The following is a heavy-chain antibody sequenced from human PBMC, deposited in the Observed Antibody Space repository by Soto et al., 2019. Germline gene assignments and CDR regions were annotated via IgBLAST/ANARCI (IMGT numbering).Heavy chain of an antibody. Sequence: ASVKVSCKASGYTFTSYAMHWVRQAPGQRLEWMGWINAGNGNTKYSQKFQGRVTMTRDTSISTAYMELSSLRSEDTAVYYCARVLGIAVAPPGYWGQGTLVTVSS. V-gene: IGHV1-3*01. J-gene: IGHJ4*02. CDR2: INAGNGNT. CDR3: ARVLGIAVAPPGY. CDR1: GYTFTSYA. D-gene: IGHD6-19*01.